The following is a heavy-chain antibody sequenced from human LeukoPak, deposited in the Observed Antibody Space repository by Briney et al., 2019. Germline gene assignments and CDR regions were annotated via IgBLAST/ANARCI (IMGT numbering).Heavy chain of an antibody. J-gene: IGHJ4*02. CDR3: ARGRYSGTTYYFDY. D-gene: IGHD5-12*01. CDR2: IKKDGSET. CDR1: GFTFSTSW. V-gene: IGHV3-7*03. Sequence: PGGSLRLSCAASGFTFSTSWMSWVRQVPGKGLEWVANIKKDGSETYYVDSVKGRFTISRDNAKNSLYLQMNSLRAEDTARYYCARGRYSGTTYYFDYWGQGTLVTVSS.